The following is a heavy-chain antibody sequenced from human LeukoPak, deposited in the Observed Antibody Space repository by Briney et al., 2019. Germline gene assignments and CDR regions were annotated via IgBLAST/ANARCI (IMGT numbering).Heavy chain of an antibody. V-gene: IGHV4-39*01. CDR1: GGSISSSSYX. CDR2: XYYSGXT. CDR3: ARHGGIALAGTRGSFDY. D-gene: IGHD6-19*01. Sequence: SETLSLTCTVSGGSISSSSYXXXWIRXPPXXXXXXXXXXYYSGXTXYNPSLKXRXXXSVDTSKNKFSLRLSSVTAADTVVYYCARHGGIALAGTRGSFDYWGQGILVTVSS. J-gene: IGHJ4*02.